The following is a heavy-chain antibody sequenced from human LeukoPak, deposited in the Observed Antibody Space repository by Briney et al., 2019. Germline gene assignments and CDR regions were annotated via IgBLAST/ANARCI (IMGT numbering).Heavy chain of an antibody. CDR2: IYTSGSP. D-gene: IGHD2-21*02. CDR1: GGSISSYY. Sequence: SETLSLTCAVSGGSISSYYWSWIRQPPGKGLEWVGYIYTSGSPNYNPSLKSRVTISVDTSKNQFSPKLSSVTAADTAVYYCARQVVVTARGFDPWGQGTLVTVSS. V-gene: IGHV4-4*09. J-gene: IGHJ5*02. CDR3: ARQVVVTARGFDP.